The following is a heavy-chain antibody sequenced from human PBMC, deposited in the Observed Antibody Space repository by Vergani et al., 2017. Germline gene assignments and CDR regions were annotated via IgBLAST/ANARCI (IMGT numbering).Heavy chain of an antibody. J-gene: IGHJ4*02. CDR1: GFTFSSYA. Sequence: EVQLVESGGGLVQPGGSLRLSCAASGFTFSSYAMHWVRQAPGKGLEYVSAISSNGGSTYSANSVKGRFTISRDNSKNTLYLQMGSLRAEDMAVYYCARDSGGDLGPSYYFDYWGQGTLVTVSS. CDR3: ARDSGGDLGPSYYFDY. V-gene: IGHV3-64*01. D-gene: IGHD2-21*01. CDR2: ISSNGGST.